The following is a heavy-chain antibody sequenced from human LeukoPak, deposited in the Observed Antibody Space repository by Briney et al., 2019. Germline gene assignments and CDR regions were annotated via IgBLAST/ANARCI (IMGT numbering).Heavy chain of an antibody. CDR3: ARDRGFMITFGGVHRNWFDP. Sequence: KSSETLSLTCTVSGGSISSSSYYWGWIRQPPGKGLEWIGSIYYSGSTYYNPSLKSRVTISVDTSKNQFSLKLSSVTAADTAVYYCARDRGFMITFGGVHRNWFDPWGQGTLVTVSS. CDR2: IYYSGST. V-gene: IGHV4-39*07. D-gene: IGHD3-16*01. CDR1: GGSISSSSYY. J-gene: IGHJ5*02.